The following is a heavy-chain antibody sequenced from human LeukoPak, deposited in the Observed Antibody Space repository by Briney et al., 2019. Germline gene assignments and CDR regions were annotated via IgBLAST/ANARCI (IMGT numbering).Heavy chain of an antibody. CDR3: AKDASSSWYNWFDP. Sequence: PGGSLRLSCAASGFTFSSYGMHWVRQAPGKGLEWVAFIRYDGINKYYADSVKGRFTISRDNSKNTLYLQMNSLRAEDTAVYYCAKDASSSWYNWFDPWGQGTLVTVSS. CDR1: GFTFSSYG. D-gene: IGHD6-13*01. CDR2: IRYDGINK. V-gene: IGHV3-30*02. J-gene: IGHJ5*02.